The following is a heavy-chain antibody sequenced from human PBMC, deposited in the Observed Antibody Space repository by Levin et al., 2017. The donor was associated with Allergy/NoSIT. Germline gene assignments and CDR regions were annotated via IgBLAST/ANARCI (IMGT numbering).Heavy chain of an antibody. CDR1: GGSFSGYY. D-gene: IGHD3-10*01. J-gene: IGHJ6*02. V-gene: IGHV4-34*01. CDR3: ARVMVRGVITKRYYYYYGMDV. Sequence: SETLSLTCAVYGGSFSGYYWSWIRQPPGKGLEWIGEINHSGSTNYNPSLKSRVTISVDTSKNQFSLRLSSVTAADTAVYYCARVMVRGVITKRYYYYYGMDVWGQGTTVTVSS. CDR2: INHSGST.